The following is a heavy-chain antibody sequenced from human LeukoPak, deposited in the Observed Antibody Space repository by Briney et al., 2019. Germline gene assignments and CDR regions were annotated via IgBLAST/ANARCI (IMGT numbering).Heavy chain of an antibody. D-gene: IGHD3-10*01. CDR1: GSSIKSGYY. CDR2: IFNTGNT. J-gene: IGHJ4*02. CDR3: ARVSVEGRGPPRYHFDS. V-gene: IGHV4-38-2*02. Sequence: SETLSLTCSVSGSSIKSGYYWAWIRQAPGKGLEWIGSIFNTGNTFYNPSLKSRVTISVDTSKNQFFLTLTSVTAADTALFYCARVSVEGRGPPRYHFDSWGQGTLVAASS.